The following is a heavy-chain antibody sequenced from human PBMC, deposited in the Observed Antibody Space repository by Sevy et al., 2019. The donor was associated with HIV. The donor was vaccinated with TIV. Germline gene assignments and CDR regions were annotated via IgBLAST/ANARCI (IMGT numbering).Heavy chain of an antibody. J-gene: IGHJ4*02. Sequence: GGSLRLSCAASRFTFSTYDIHWVRQAPGKGLEWVAVISHDGSYQYYTDSVKGRFTISRDDSKNKAYLQRNSLRADDSGGYYCAKGQGYDYIWGNERSEYYFDYWGQGTLVTVSS. V-gene: IGHV3-30*18. CDR2: ISHDGSYQ. D-gene: IGHD3-16*01. CDR3: AKGQGYDYIWGNERSEYYFDY. CDR1: RFTFSTYD.